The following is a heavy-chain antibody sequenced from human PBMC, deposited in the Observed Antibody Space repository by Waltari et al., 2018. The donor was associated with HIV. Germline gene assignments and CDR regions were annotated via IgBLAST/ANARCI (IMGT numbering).Heavy chain of an antibody. V-gene: IGHV3-23*01. J-gene: IGHJ4*02. Sequence: EVQLLESGGGLLQPGGSLRLSCAASGFTFSNYAMRWVRQAPGKGLEWVSGISGGGDTTYYADSVKGRVAISRDNSKQTLYLQVNSLRVEDTAIYYCARGNYYDLSGPWGYWGQGTLVTVSS. D-gene: IGHD3-22*01. CDR1: GFTFSNYA. CDR3: ARGNYYDLSGPWGY. CDR2: ISGGGDTT.